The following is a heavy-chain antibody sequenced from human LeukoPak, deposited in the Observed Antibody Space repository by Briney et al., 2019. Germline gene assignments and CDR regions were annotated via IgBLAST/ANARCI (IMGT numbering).Heavy chain of an antibody. D-gene: IGHD1-26*01. CDR2: IIPIFGTA. CDR3: ARSTDMGGGIPPKDFDY. J-gene: IGHJ4*02. V-gene: IGHV1-69*05. CDR1: GGTFSSYA. Sequence: ASVKVSCKASGGTFSSYAISWVRQAPGQGLEWMGRIIPIFGTANYAQKFQGRVTITTDESTSTAYMELSSLRSEDTAVYYCARSTDMGGGIPPKDFDYWGQGTLVTVSS.